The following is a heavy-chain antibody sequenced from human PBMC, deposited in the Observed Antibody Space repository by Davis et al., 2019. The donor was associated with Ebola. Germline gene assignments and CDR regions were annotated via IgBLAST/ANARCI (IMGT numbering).Heavy chain of an antibody. D-gene: IGHD1-26*01. CDR2: VYYTGET. CDR1: GGSIRDTGYY. V-gene: IGHV4-39*02. CDR3: ARRSYLGWLDL. J-gene: IGHJ5*02. Sequence: MPSETLSLTCSVSGGSIRDTGYYWDWVRQSPGRGLEWVGGVYYTGETDYDPSFKSRANIYVDTSKNLFSLKLSSVTARDTALYYCARRSYLGWLDLWGQGALVSVSS.